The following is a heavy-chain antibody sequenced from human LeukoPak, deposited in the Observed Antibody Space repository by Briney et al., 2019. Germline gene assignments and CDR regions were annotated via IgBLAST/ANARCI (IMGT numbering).Heavy chain of an antibody. CDR3: TKLKGWYGDGYFDS. CDR2: IYSGGTT. Sequence: GGSLRLPCAASGFSLSSKYMSWVRQPAGKGLEWVSVIYSGGTTFYADSVKGRFTISRDNSKNTLYLQMNSLRPDDPAVYYCTKLKGWYGDGYFDSWGPGTLVTVSS. CDR1: GFSLSSKY. V-gene: IGHV3-53*01. D-gene: IGHD6-19*01. J-gene: IGHJ4*02.